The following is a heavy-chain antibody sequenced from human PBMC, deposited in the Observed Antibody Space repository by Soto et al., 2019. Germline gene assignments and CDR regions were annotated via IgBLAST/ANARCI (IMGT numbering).Heavy chain of an antibody. V-gene: IGHV3-23*01. J-gene: IGHJ4*02. D-gene: IGHD3-16*01. CDR2: ISATGGGT. CDR3: AKDRRAGGNSAFYFDF. CDR1: GFKFSNYA. Sequence: GGSLRLSCAASGFKFSNYAMSWVRQAPGKGLEWVSLISATGGGTYYADSAKGRFTISRDNSHNTLYLQVHSLTAEDTAVYYCAKDRRAGGNSAFYFDFWGQGAQVTVSS.